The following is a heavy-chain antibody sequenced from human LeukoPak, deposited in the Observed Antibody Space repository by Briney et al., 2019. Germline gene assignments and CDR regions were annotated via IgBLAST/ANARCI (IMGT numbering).Heavy chain of an antibody. D-gene: IGHD4-17*01. CDR3: AAVTTGLPIEWFDP. CDR1: GYTFTSYD. CDR2: MNPNSGNT. V-gene: IGHV1-8*01. J-gene: IGHJ5*02. Sequence: GASVKVSCKASGYTFTSYDINWVRQATGQGLEWMGWMNPNSGNTGYAQKLQGRVTMTTDTSTSTAYMELRSLRSDDTAVYYCAAVTTGLPIEWFDPWGQGTLVTVSS.